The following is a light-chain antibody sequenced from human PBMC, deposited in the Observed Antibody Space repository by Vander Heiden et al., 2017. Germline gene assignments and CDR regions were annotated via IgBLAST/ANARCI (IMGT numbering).Light chain of an antibody. Sequence: DIVMTQSPDSLAVSLGERATINCKSSQSVLYSSNNKNYLAWYQQKPGQPPKLLIYWASTREYGVPDRFSGRGYGTDFTLTISSRQAEDVAVYYWQQDYSTLTFGGGTKVEIK. CDR1: QSVLYSSNNKNY. J-gene: IGKJ4*01. V-gene: IGKV4-1*01. CDR3: QQDYSTLT. CDR2: WAS.